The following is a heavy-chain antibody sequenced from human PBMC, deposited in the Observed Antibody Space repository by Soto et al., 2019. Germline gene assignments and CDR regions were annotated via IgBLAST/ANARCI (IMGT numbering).Heavy chain of an antibody. CDR3: ARVFHPTGVVTSGRFAYYYYGMDV. V-gene: IGHV1-2*02. J-gene: IGHJ6*02. CDR1: GYTFTGYY. Sequence: GASVKVSCKASGYTFTGYYMHWVRQAPGQGPEWMGWINPNSGGTNYAQKFQGRATMTRDTSISTAYMELSRLRSDDTAVYYCARVFHPTGVVTSGRFAYYYYGMDVWGQGTTVTVSS. D-gene: IGHD2-15*01. CDR2: INPNSGGT.